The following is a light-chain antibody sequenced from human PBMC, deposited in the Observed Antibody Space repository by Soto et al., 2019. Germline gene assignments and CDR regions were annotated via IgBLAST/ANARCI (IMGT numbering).Light chain of an antibody. V-gene: IGLV2-14*01. CDR2: DVI. Sequence: QSALTQPASVSGSPGQSITISCTGTSSDVGGYDHVSWFQQHPGKAPKLIIYDVINRPSGVSDRFSGSKSVSTASLTISGLQAEDEADYYCSSHSSSTTYVFGTGTKLTVL. CDR3: SSHSSSTTYV. CDR1: SSDVGGYDH. J-gene: IGLJ1*01.